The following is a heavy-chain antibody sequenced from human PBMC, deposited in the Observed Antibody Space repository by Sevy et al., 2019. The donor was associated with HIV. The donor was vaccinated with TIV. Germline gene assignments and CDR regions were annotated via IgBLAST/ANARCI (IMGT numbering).Heavy chain of an antibody. V-gene: IGHV3-49*04. D-gene: IGHD6-19*01. CDR1: GFTFSDYA. J-gene: IGHJ4*02. CDR2: IKTKTYGGTT. Sequence: GSLRLSCTASGFTFSDYAMSWVRQAPGKGLEWVGFIKTKTYGGTTECAASVKGRFIISRDDSKNIAYLQMNSLKTEDTAVYYCTRDLYGSGWFYFDYWGQGTLVTVSS. CDR3: TRDLYGSGWFYFDY.